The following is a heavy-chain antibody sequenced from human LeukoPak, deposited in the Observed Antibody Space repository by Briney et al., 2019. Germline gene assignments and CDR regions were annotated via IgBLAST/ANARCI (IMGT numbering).Heavy chain of an antibody. V-gene: IGHV3-73*01. CDR1: GFTFSGSA. Sequence: GGSLRLSCAASGFTFSGSALHWVRQASGKGLEWVGRIRSTANGYATAYAASVKGRFTISRDDSKSTAYLQMDSLKTEDTAVYYCTTAGIAAARSFDYWGQGTLVTVSS. D-gene: IGHD6-13*01. CDR3: TTAGIAAARSFDY. CDR2: IRSTANGYAT. J-gene: IGHJ4*02.